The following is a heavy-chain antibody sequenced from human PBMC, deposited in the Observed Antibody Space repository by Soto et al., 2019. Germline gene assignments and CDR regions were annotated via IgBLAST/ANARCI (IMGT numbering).Heavy chain of an antibody. D-gene: IGHD4-17*01. CDR1: GVSFSGYY. Sequence: PSETLSLTCAVYGVSFSGYYWSWIRQPPGKGLEWIGEINHSGSTNYNPSLKSRVTISVDTSKNQFSLKLSSVTAADTAVYYCARSEATVLDYWGQGTLVTVS. V-gene: IGHV4-34*01. J-gene: IGHJ4*02. CDR2: INHSGST. CDR3: ARSEATVLDY.